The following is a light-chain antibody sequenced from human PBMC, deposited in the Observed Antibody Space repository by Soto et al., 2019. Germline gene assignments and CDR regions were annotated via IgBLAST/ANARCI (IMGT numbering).Light chain of an antibody. CDR3: QQSYSTPLT. CDR2: AAS. Sequence: DIQMTQSPSSLSASVGDRVTITCRASQSISSYLNWYQQKPVIAPKLLIYAASSLQSGVPSRFSGSGSGTDFTLTISSLQPEDFATYYCQQSYSTPLTFGGGTKV. J-gene: IGKJ4*01. CDR1: QSISSY. V-gene: IGKV1-39*01.